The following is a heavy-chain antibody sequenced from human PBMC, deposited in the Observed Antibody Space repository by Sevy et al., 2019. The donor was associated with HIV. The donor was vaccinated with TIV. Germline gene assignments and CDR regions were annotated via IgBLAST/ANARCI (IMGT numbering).Heavy chain of an antibody. CDR2: ISYDGSNK. CDR1: GFTFSSYA. D-gene: IGHD6-19*01. CDR3: ARALAVAGTEVYYYYYYGMDV. V-gene: IGHV3-30*04. J-gene: IGHJ6*02. Sequence: GGSLRLSCAASGFTFSSYAMHWVRQAPGKGLEWVAVISYDGSNKYYADSVKGRFTISRDNSKNTLYRQMNSLRAEETAGYYCARALAVAGTEVYYYYYYGMDVWGQGTTVTVSS.